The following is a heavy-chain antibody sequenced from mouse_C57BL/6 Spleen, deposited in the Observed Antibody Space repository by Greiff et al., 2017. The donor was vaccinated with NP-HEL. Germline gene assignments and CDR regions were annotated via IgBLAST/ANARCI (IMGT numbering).Heavy chain of an antibody. V-gene: IGHV14-4*01. D-gene: IGHD2-1*01. CDR1: GFNIKDDY. J-gene: IGHJ2*01. CDR3: TTGDYGNSYYFDD. CDR2: IDPENGDT. Sequence: EVQLQQSGAELVRPGASVKLSCTASGFNIKDDYMHWVKQRPEQGLEWIGWIDPENGDTEYASKFQGKATITADTSSNTAYLQLSSLTSEDTAVYYCTTGDYGNSYYFDDWGQGTTLTVSS.